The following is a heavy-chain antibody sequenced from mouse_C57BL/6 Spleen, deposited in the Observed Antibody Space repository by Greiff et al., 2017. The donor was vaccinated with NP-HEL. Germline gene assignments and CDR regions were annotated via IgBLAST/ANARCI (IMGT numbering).Heavy chain of an antibody. Sequence: EVMLVESGGDLVKPGGSLKLSCAASGFTFSSYGLPWVRQTPDKRLEWVVTISSGGSYTYYPDSVKGRFTISRDNAKNTLYLQMSSLKSEDTAMYYCARHTDGLFDYWGQGTTLTVSS. CDR1: GFTFSSYG. V-gene: IGHV5-6*01. CDR2: ISSGGSYT. D-gene: IGHD2-3*01. CDR3: ARHTDGLFDY. J-gene: IGHJ2*01.